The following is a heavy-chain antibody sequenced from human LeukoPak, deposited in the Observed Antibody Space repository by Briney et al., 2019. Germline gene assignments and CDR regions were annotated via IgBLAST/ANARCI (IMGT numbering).Heavy chain of an antibody. CDR2: IYSGGST. D-gene: IGHD3-22*01. CDR1: GFTVSSNY. J-gene: IGHJ3*02. V-gene: IGHV3-53*01. CDR3: ARSRLGYYDSSGYYYGAFDI. Sequence: GGSLRLSCAASGFTVSSNYISWVRQAPGKGLEWVSVIYSGGSTYYADSVKGRFTTSRDNSKNTLYLQMNSLRAEDTAVYYCARSRLGYYDSSGYYYGAFDIWGQGKMVTVSS.